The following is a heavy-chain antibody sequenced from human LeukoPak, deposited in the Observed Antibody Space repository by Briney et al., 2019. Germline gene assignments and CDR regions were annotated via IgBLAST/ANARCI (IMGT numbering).Heavy chain of an antibody. V-gene: IGHV4-4*02. D-gene: IGHD3-10*01. CDR3: ANSGGARGY. Sequence: PSETLSLTCAVSGGSISTSNWWSWVRQPPGKGLEWIGQIYHSGSTNYSPSLKSRVTMSADKSKNQFSLELSSVTAADTAVYYCANSGGARGYWGQGTLATVSS. J-gene: IGHJ4*02. CDR2: IYHSGST. CDR1: GGSISTSNW.